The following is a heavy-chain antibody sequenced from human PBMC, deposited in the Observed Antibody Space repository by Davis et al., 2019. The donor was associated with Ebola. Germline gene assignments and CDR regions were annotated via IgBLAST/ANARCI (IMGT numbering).Heavy chain of an antibody. D-gene: IGHD3-10*01. CDR2: INPSGCST. V-gene: IGHV1-46*01. Sequence: ASVTVSCQASGYTFTSYYMHWVRPAPGQGLAWMGIINPSGCSTSYAQKFHGRVTMTRDTSTSTVYMELSRLRSEDTAVYYCARVHSHIAWVVGEYYFDYWGQGTLVTVSS. J-gene: IGHJ4*02. CDR1: GYTFTSYY. CDR3: ARVHSHIAWVVGEYYFDY.